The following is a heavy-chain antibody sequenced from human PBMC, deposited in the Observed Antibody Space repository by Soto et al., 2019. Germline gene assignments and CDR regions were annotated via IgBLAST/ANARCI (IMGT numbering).Heavy chain of an antibody. Sequence: GASVKVSCKASGGTFSSYAISWVRQAPGQGLEWMGGIIPIFGTANYAQKFQGRVTITADESTSTAYMELSSLRSEDTAVYYCARDRVGYSNSNWFDPWGQGTLVTVPQ. CDR2: IIPIFGTA. D-gene: IGHD4-4*01. CDR3: ARDRVGYSNSNWFDP. V-gene: IGHV1-69*13. J-gene: IGHJ5*02. CDR1: GGTFSSYA.